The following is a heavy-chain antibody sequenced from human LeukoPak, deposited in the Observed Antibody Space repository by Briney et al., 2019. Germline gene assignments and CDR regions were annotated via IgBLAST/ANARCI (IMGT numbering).Heavy chain of an antibody. D-gene: IGHD4-17*01. V-gene: IGHV4-38-2*02. Sequence: SETLSLTCSGSNYSISNSLYWGWLRQPPGKGLEWIGSTYRSGSTFYNPSLKSRVTISLDTSKNQFSLKLSSVTAADTAVYFCARGTYGYYMDVWGEGTTVTVSS. CDR2: TYRSGST. J-gene: IGHJ6*03. CDR1: NYSISNSLY. CDR3: ARGTYGYYMDV.